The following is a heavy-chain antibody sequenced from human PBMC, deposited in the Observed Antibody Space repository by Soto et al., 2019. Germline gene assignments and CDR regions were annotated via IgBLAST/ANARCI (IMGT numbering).Heavy chain of an antibody. CDR3: ARDDSFYGEPGYGMNV. V-gene: IGHV4-31*03. CDR2: IYYTGST. Sequence: QVQLQESGPGLVEASQTLSLTCTVSGATISSGGFYWSWIRQRPGKGLEWIGHIYYTGSTDYNPSLNSRVTISVAMSRNQCSLKLRSVTAADTAKYFCARDDSFYGEPGYGMNVWGQGTTVTVSS. D-gene: IGHD4-17*01. CDR1: GATISSGGFY. J-gene: IGHJ6*02.